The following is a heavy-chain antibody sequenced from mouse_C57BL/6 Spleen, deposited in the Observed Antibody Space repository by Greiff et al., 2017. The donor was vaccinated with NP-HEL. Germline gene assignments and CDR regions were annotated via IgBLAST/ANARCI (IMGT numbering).Heavy chain of an antibody. CDR2: IRHKANGYTS. Sequence: VQLKESGGGLVQPGGSLSLSCAASGYTFTDYYMSWVRQTPGKALEWFGFIRHKANGYTSEYSVSVKGRFTIDRANSPSILYLTMNALGAEDNSAYYCAIYDYGSIDYWGQGTTLTVSS. CDR1: GYTFTDYY. CDR3: AIYDYGSIDY. D-gene: IGHD1-1*01. V-gene: IGHV7-3*01. J-gene: IGHJ2*01.